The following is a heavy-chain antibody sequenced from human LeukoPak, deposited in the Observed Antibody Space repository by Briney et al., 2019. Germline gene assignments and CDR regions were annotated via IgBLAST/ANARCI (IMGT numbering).Heavy chain of an antibody. CDR1: GYTLNELS. D-gene: IGHD7-27*01. J-gene: IGHJ4*02. CDR2: FDSEYGET. Sequence: ASVKLSCKVSGYTLNELSMHGVRQPRAKGREWVGGFDSEYGETIYAQKLQGRVTMTENTSTDTAYMELSSLRSEDTAVYYCATAPNWGFVGYWGQGTLVTVSS. CDR3: ATAPNWGFVGY. V-gene: IGHV1-24*01.